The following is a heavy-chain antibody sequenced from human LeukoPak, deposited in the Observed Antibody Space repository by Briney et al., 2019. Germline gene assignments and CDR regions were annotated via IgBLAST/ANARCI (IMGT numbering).Heavy chain of an antibody. CDR2: INHSGST. CDR3: ARGRRGYFGHGNWFDP. V-gene: IGHV4-34*01. J-gene: IGHJ5*02. D-gene: IGHD5-18*01. CDR1: GGSFSDYF. Sequence: PSETLSLTCAVYGGSFSDYFWSWIRQPPGKGLEWIGEINHSGSTNYNPSLKSRVTISVDTSKNQFSLKLSSVTAADTAVYYCARGRRGYFGHGNWFDPWGQGTLVTVSS.